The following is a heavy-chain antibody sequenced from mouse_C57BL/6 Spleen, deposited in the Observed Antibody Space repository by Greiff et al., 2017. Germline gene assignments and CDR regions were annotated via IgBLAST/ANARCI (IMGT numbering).Heavy chain of an antibody. V-gene: IGHV1-53*01. CDR1: GYTLTSYW. CDR2: ISPSNGGT. J-gene: IGHJ2*01. CDR3: ARMGYGGNYFDY. D-gene: IGHD2-2*01. Sequence: VKLQQPGTELVKPGASVKLSCKASGYTLTSYWMHWVKQRPGQGLEWIGNISPSNGGTNYNEKFKSKATLTVDKSSSTAYMQHSSLTSEDSAVYYCARMGYGGNYFDYWGQGTTLTVSS.